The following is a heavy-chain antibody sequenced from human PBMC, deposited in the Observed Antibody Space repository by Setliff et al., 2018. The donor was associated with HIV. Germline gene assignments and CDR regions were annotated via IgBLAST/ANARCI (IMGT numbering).Heavy chain of an antibody. J-gene: IGHJ6*03. D-gene: IGHD2-2*01. CDR2: VYWDDDK. CDR1: GFSLSTSGVG. CDR3: AHSYCSSTSCYPHYYYYMDV. V-gene: IGHV2-5*02. Sequence: SGPTLVNPTQTLTLTCTFSGFSLSTSGVGVGWIRQPPGKALEWLALVYWDDDKRYSPSLESRLTITKDTSKNQVILTMTNMDPVDTATYYCAHSYCSSTSCYPHYYYYMDVWGKGTTVTVSS.